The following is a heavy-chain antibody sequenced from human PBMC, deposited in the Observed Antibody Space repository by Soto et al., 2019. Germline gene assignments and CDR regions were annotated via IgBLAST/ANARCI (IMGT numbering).Heavy chain of an antibody. D-gene: IGHD3-10*01. Sequence: ASVKVSCKTSGDTFTNFGLSWVRQAPGQGLEWMGWIATYNSNRNLAQRFQGRLTLTTDTSTSTAYMELKSLGYDDTAIYYCARVVRGVVNWFDPWGQGTLVTVSS. CDR1: GDTFTNFG. CDR3: ARVVRGVVNWFDP. J-gene: IGHJ5*02. V-gene: IGHV1-18*01. CDR2: IATYNSNR.